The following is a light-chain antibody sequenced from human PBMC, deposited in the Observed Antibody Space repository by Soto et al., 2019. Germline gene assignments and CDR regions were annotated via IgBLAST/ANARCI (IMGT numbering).Light chain of an antibody. CDR1: QSISSW. V-gene: IGKV1-5*01. CDR2: DAS. J-gene: IGKJ1*01. Sequence: GDTVTITCRASQSISSWLAWYQQKKGKAPKLLIYDASSLESGVPSRFSGSGYGTEFNLTISSLQPDDLATYYGQQYNSYSGTFGQGTKVDIK. CDR3: QQYNSYSGT.